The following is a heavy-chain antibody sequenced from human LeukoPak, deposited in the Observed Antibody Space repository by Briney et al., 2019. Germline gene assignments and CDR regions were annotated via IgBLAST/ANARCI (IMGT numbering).Heavy chain of an antibody. J-gene: IGHJ4*02. CDR3: TRSTGDRSFFDY. D-gene: IGHD7-27*01. V-gene: IGHV3-74*01. CDR1: GFTFSSYW. CDR2: INSDGSSTRYADPVKGRIT. Sequence: GVSLTLSCAASGFTFSSYWMHWVRQAPGKGLVWVSHINSDGSSTRYADPVKGRITRYADYVKGRVTIFRDNAKNTLYLQMSSLRAEDTAVYDCTRSTGDRSFFDYWGQGTLVTVSS.